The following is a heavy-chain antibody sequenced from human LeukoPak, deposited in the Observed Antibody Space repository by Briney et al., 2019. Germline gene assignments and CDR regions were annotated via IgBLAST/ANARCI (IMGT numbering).Heavy chain of an antibody. J-gene: IGHJ4*02. V-gene: IGHV3-23*01. CDR3: AKDYYYDSSGYSVYFEY. CDR2: TSGSGGST. Sequence: GGSLRLSCAASGFTFSNNGMNWVRQAPGKGLEWVSGTSGSGGSTYYADSVKGRFTISRDNSKNTMFLQMNSLRAEDTAVYHCAKDYYYDSSGYSVYFEYWGQGTLVTVSS. CDR1: GFTFSNNG. D-gene: IGHD3-22*01.